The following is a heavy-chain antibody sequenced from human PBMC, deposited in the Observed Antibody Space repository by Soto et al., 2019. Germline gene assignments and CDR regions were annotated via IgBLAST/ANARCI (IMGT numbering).Heavy chain of an antibody. V-gene: IGHV4-4*02. CDR3: ARTLVVVPAAPDNWFDP. D-gene: IGHD2-2*01. J-gene: IGHJ5*02. CDR1: GGSISSSNW. Sequence: LSLTCAVSGGSISSSNWWSWVRQPPGKGLEWIGEIYHSGSTNYNPSLKSRVTISVDKSKNQFSLKLSSVTAADTAVYYCARTLVVVPAAPDNWFDPWGQGTLVTVS. CDR2: IYHSGST.